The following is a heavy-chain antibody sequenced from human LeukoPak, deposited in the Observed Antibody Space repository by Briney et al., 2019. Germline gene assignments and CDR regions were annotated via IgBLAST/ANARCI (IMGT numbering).Heavy chain of an antibody. D-gene: IGHD6-13*01. CDR3: AKVGYSSRRINYMDV. Sequence: GGSLRLSCAASGFTFSSYGMHWVRQAPGKGLEWVAVISYDGSNKYYADSVKGRFTISRDNSKNTLYLQMNSLRAEDTAVYYCAKVGYSSRRINYMDVWGKGTTVTVSS. CDR1: GFTFSSYG. CDR2: ISYDGSNK. J-gene: IGHJ6*03. V-gene: IGHV3-30*18.